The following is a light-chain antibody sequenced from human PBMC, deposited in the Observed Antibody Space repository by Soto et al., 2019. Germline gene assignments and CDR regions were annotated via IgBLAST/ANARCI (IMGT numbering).Light chain of an antibody. CDR3: QQYYTTPRT. Sequence: DIVMTQSLDSLAVSLGERAAINCKSSQSLLHSSNNQNYLAWYQLKPGQPPNLLIYGASTRKSGVPDRFRGSRSGTNFTLTINSLQPEDVAVYCCQQYYTTPRTFGQGTKVEIK. CDR1: QSLLHSSNNQNY. CDR2: GAS. V-gene: IGKV4-1*01. J-gene: IGKJ1*01.